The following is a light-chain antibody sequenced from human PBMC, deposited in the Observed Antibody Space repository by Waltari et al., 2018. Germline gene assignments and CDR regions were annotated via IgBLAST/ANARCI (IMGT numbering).Light chain of an antibody. CDR3: VAWDDRLYGYV. J-gene: IGLJ1*01. Sequence: QSVLTQPPSASGTPGQRVTISCSGSRSHIGSNYVYWYQQLPGRAPKPLMYGNEQRPSGVPDRFSGSESGTAASLAISWLRSEAEADFYCVAWDDRLYGYVVGTGTKVTVL. CDR1: RSHIGSNY. V-gene: IGLV1-47*01. CDR2: GNE.